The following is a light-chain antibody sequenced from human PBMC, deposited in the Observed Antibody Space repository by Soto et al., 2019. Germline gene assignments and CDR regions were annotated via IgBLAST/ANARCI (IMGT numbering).Light chain of an antibody. CDR3: AAWDGSLDVVL. CDR1: SSNIETNT. J-gene: IGLJ2*01. Sequence: QSVLTQPPSASGTPGQRVTISCSGSSSNIETNTVNWYQQFPGSAPQLLLYNTNQRPSGVPGRFSGSKSGTSASLAISGLQSEDEADYYCAAWDGSLDVVLFGGGTKVTVL. CDR2: NTN. V-gene: IGLV1-44*01.